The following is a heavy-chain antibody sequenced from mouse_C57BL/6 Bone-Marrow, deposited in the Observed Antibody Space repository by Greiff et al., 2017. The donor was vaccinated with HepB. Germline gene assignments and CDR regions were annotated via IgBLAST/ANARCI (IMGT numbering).Heavy chain of an antibody. D-gene: IGHD3-2*02. V-gene: IGHV5-4*03. J-gene: IGHJ1*03. Sequence: EVKLVESGGGLVKPGGSLKLSCAASGFTFSSYAMSWVRQTPEKRLEWVATISDGGSYTYYPDNVKGRFTISRDNAKKNLYLQMSHLKSEDTAMYYCARFQDWYFDVWGTGTTVTVSS. CDR3: ARFQDWYFDV. CDR1: GFTFSSYA. CDR2: ISDGGSYT.